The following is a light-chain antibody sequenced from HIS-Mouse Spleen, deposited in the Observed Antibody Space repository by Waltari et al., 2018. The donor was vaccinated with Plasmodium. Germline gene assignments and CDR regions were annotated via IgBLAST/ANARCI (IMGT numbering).Light chain of an antibody. V-gene: IGKV3-15*01. J-gene: IGKJ3*01. CDR1: QSVSRN. Sequence: EMVMTQSPDTLSVSTVERATLSCSASQSVSRNLAWYQQKPGQAPRLLIYGASTRATGIPARFSGSGSGTEFTLTISSLQSEDFAVYYCQQYNNWSFTFGPGTKVDIK. CDR3: QQYNNWSFT. CDR2: GAS.